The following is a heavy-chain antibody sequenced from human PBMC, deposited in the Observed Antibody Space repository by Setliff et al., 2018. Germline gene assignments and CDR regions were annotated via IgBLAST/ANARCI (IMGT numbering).Heavy chain of an antibody. Sequence: SETLSLTCTVSGGSISSSRYHWSWIRQPPGKGLEWIGYIQTSGTTNYNPSLTSRVTISVDTSKNQFSLRLKSVTAADTAVYYCARGNSRSSVWYVVPHFDYWGQGTLVTVSS. CDR2: IQTSGTT. CDR1: GGSISSSRYH. V-gene: IGHV4-61*09. D-gene: IGHD6-19*01. CDR3: ARGNSRSSVWYVVPHFDY. J-gene: IGHJ4*02.